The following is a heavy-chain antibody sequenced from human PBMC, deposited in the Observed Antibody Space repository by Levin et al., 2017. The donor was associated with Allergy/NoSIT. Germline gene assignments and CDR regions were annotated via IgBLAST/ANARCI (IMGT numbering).Heavy chain of an antibody. CDR1: GYTFTSYG. V-gene: IGHV1-18*01. D-gene: IGHD3-3*01. CDR2: ISAYNGNT. Sequence: ASVKVSCKASGYTFTSYGISWVRQAPGQGLEWMGWISAYNGNTNYAQKLQGRVTMTTDTSTSTAYMELRSLRSDDTAVYYCARDKGAYYDFWSGYYSSLYMDVWGKGTTVTVSS. J-gene: IGHJ6*03. CDR3: ARDKGAYYDFWSGYYSSLYMDV.